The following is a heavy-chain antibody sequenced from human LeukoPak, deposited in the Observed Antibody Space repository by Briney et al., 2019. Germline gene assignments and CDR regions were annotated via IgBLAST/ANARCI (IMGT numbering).Heavy chain of an antibody. D-gene: IGHD2-21*02. CDR3: ARAVNCGGDCYGDY. Sequence: PSETLSLTCTVSGGSISSGDYYGRWLRQPPGKGLEWIGYIYYSGSTYYNPSLKSRVTISVDTSKNQFSLKLSSVTAADTAVYYCARAVNCGGDCYGDYWGQGTLVTVSS. V-gene: IGHV4-30-4*01. J-gene: IGHJ4*02. CDR2: IYYSGST. CDR1: GGSISSGDYY.